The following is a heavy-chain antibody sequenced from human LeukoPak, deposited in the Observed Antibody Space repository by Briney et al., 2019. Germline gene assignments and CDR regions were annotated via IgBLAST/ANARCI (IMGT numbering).Heavy chain of an antibody. Sequence: SETLSLTCTVSGGSISSYYWSWIRQPAGKGLEWIGRIHTSGSTNYNPSLKSRVTMSVDTSKNQFSLKLSSVTAADTAVHYCARDQYYYGSGSSPFDYWGQGTLVTVSS. V-gene: IGHV4-4*07. CDR2: IHTSGST. CDR3: ARDQYYYGSGSSPFDY. J-gene: IGHJ4*02. CDR1: GGSISSYY. D-gene: IGHD3-10*01.